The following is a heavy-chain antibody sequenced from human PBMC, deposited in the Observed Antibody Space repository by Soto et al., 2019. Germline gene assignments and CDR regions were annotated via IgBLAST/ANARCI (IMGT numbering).Heavy chain of an antibody. D-gene: IGHD3-22*01. J-gene: IGHJ4*02. Sequence: GGSLRLSCAVSGFSVSSKYMSWVRQAAGKGLEWVAVIYAGSITFYADSVKGRFTISRDDSKNSLYLQMSSLRVEDTAVYYCGRIPYDNSGTIFDYLRQRGQVTVSS. CDR1: GFSVSSKY. CDR3: GRIPYDNSGTIFDY. CDR2: IYAGSIT. V-gene: IGHV3-53*01.